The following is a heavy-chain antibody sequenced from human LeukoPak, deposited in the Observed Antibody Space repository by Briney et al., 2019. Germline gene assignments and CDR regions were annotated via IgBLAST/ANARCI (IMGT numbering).Heavy chain of an antibody. J-gene: IGHJ5*02. D-gene: IGHD3-10*01. CDR3: ARDRSGSYNWVDP. V-gene: IGHV3-64*04. Sequence: GGSLRLSCSASGFTFSSYAMYWVRQAPGKGLEYVSGISSNGGSTYYADSVKGRFTISKDNSENTLYLQLNSLRTEDTAVYYCARDRSGSYNWVDPWGQGTLVTVSS. CDR1: GFTFSSYA. CDR2: ISSNGGST.